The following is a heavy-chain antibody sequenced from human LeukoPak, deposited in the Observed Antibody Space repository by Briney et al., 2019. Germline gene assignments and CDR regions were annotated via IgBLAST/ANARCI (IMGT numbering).Heavy chain of an antibody. V-gene: IGHV3-23*01. Sequence: PGGSLRLSCATSQFKFNNYGMTWVRQAPGKGLEWVSSITGSGGGTQYADSVQGRFTISRDNSKNTLYLQMNSLRAEDAAVYYCASGGFRGVTTFGYWGQGTLVTVSS. D-gene: IGHD4-17*01. CDR3: ASGGFRGVTTFGY. J-gene: IGHJ4*02. CDR2: ITGSGGGT. CDR1: QFKFNNYG.